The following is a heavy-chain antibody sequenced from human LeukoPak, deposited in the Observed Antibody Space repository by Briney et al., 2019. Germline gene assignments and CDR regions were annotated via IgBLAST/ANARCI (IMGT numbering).Heavy chain of an antibody. CDR3: ARSRSGYSYDHAAFEI. V-gene: IGHV4-61*01. CDR2: IYYSGST. CDR1: GGSVSSGSYY. D-gene: IGHD5-18*01. J-gene: IGHJ3*02. Sequence: PSETLSLTCTVSGGSVSSGSYYWSWIRQPPGKGLEWIGYIYYSGSTNYNPSLKSRVTISVDTSKNQFSLKLSSVTAADTAVYYCARSRSGYSYDHAAFEIWGQGTMVTVSS.